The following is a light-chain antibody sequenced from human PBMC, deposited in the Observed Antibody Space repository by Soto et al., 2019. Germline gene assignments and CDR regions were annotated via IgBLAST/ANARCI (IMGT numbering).Light chain of an antibody. V-gene: IGKV3-20*01. CDR2: GAS. Sequence: VVLTNSPATLYSSPDEPATLSCRASRTVYIKPLAWYQQKPGRTPTLLIYGASTRATGIPDRFSATGSGTALSLTIRSVEPEDCALYYCQQYDDSPFTFGPGT. J-gene: IGKJ3*01. CDR1: RTVYIKP. CDR3: QQYDDSPFT.